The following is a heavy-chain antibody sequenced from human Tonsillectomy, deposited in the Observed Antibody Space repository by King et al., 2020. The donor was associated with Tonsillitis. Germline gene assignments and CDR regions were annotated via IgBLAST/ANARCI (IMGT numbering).Heavy chain of an antibody. Sequence: VQLVESGGGVVQPGRSLRLSCAASGFTFSSYAMHWVRQAPGKGLEGVAVISYEGSNKYYADSEKGRFTISRDNSKNTLYLQMNSLRADDTAVYYCARRGRDCSGGSCYLDYWGQGTLVTVSS. CDR3: ARRGRDCSGGSCYLDY. V-gene: IGHV3-30-3*01. D-gene: IGHD2-15*01. CDR1: GFTFSSYA. CDR2: ISYEGSNK. J-gene: IGHJ4*02.